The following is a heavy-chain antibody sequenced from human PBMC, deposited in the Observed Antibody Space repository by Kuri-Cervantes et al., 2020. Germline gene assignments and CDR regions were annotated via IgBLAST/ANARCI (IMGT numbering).Heavy chain of an antibody. J-gene: IGHJ4*02. V-gene: IGHV4-34*01. CDR3: ARASRYNGIVGASSL. Sequence: ESLKISCAVYGGSFSGYSWSWIRQSPGKGLEWIGEINHSGSTNYSPSLKSRVAISVDTSKNQFSLKLSSVTAADTAVYYCARASRYNGIVGASSLWGQGTLVTVSS. CDR1: GGSFSGYS. CDR2: INHSGST. D-gene: IGHD1-26*01.